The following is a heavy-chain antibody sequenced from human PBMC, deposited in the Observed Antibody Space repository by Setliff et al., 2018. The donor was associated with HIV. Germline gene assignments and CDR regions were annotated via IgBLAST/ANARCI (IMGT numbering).Heavy chain of an antibody. Sequence: ASVKVSCKASGYTFSSYEISWVRQAPGQGLEWMGRISTSNGYTNYAQKLQGRVTVTTDTTTSTAYMELRGLRSDDTAVYYCARGGSYWGDAFDIWGQGAMVTVSS. CDR2: ISTSNGYT. CDR1: GYTFSSYE. D-gene: IGHD1-26*01. V-gene: IGHV1-18*01. J-gene: IGHJ3*02. CDR3: ARGGSYWGDAFDI.